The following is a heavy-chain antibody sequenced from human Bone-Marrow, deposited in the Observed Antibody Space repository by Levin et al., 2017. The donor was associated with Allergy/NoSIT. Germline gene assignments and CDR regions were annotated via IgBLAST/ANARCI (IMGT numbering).Heavy chain of an antibody. D-gene: IGHD1-26*01. J-gene: IGHJ4*02. V-gene: IGHV3-49*04. CDR2: IRSKAYGGTT. Sequence: GGSLRLSCTASGFTFGDYAMSWVRQAPGKGLEWVGFIRSKAYGGTTEYAASVKGRFTISRDDSKSIAYLQMNSLKTEDTAVYYCTRAVGGSYWTAAEGSDYWGQGTLVTVSS. CDR1: GFTFGDYA. CDR3: TRAVGGSYWTAAEGSDY.